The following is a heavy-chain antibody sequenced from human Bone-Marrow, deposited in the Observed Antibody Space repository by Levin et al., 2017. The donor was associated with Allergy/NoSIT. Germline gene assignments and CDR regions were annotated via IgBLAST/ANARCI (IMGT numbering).Heavy chain of an antibody. J-gene: IGHJ4*02. CDR1: GGSLSGYY. Sequence: PGGSLRLSCAVSGGSLSGYYWTWIRQPPGKGLEWIGEINHLGSAAYNPSLTSRVTLSVDTSKNQFSLNLISVTAADTAVYYCARLAGFSRGWYLPYWGQGALVTVSS. CDR3: ARLAGFSRGWYLPY. D-gene: IGHD6-19*01. V-gene: IGHV4-34*01. CDR2: INHLGSA.